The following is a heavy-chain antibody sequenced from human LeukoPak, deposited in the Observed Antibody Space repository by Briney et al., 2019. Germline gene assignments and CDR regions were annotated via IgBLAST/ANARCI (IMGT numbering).Heavy chain of an antibody. CDR2: INTDGSSI. Sequence: GGSLRLSCAASGFTLGGYKMHWIRQAPGKGLAWVARINTDGSSITYADSVKGRFTISRDSAKNILYLQMDSLRDEDTAVYYCTRETGWGPGYWGQGTLVTVSS. V-gene: IGHV3-74*01. CDR1: GFTLGGYK. D-gene: IGHD6-19*01. CDR3: TRETGWGPGY. J-gene: IGHJ4*02.